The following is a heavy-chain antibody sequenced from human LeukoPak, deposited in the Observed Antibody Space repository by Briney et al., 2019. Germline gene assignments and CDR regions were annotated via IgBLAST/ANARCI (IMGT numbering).Heavy chain of an antibody. J-gene: IGHJ4*02. Sequence: SETLSLTCTVSGGSISSGGYYWSWIRQHPGKGLEWIGYIYYSGSTYYNPSLKSRVTISVDTSKNQFSLKLSSVTAADTAVYYCAREGPVASLDYWGQGTLVTVSS. CDR1: GGSISSGGYY. CDR2: IYYSGST. D-gene: IGHD6-19*01. V-gene: IGHV4-31*03. CDR3: AREGPVASLDY.